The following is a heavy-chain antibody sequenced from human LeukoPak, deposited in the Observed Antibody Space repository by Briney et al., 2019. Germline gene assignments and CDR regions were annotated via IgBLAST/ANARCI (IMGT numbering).Heavy chain of an antibody. Sequence: SETLSLTCTVSGGSISSSSYYWGWIRQPPGKGLEWIGSIYYSGSTYYNPSLKSRVTISVDTSKNQFSLKLSSVTAADTAVYYCARDNYDLRSDYWGQGTLVTVSS. CDR3: ARDNYDLRSDY. CDR2: IYYSGST. D-gene: IGHD3-22*01. J-gene: IGHJ4*02. V-gene: IGHV4-39*07. CDR1: GGSISSSSYY.